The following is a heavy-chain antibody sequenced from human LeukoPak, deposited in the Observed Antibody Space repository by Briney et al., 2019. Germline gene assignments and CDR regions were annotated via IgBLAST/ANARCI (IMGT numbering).Heavy chain of an antibody. CDR2: ITGSHSPT. D-gene: IGHD4-17*01. CDR1: GFTFSSFA. CDR3: TKDPNGDYVGAFDP. V-gene: IGHV3-23*01. J-gene: IGHJ5*02. Sequence: QSGGSLRLSCAASGFTFSSFAMTWVRQAPGKGLEWVSSITGSHSPTYNTDSVKGRFTISRDNSQNTLYLQMNSLRAEDTAVYYCTKDPNGDYVGAFDPWGQGTLVTVSS.